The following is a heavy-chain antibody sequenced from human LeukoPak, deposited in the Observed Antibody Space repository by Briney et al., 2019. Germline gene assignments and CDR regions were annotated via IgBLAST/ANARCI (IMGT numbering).Heavy chain of an antibody. V-gene: IGHV3-48*03. CDR2: ISSSGSTI. CDR3: ARDRFCGGDCYGFGLDY. D-gene: IGHD2-21*02. J-gene: IGHJ4*02. CDR1: GFTFSSYE. Sequence: GGSLRLSCAASGFTFSSYETNWVRQAPGKGLEWVSYISSSGSTIYYADSVKGRFTISRDNAKNSLYLQMNSLRAEDTAVYYCARDRFCGGDCYGFGLDYWGQGPLVTVSS.